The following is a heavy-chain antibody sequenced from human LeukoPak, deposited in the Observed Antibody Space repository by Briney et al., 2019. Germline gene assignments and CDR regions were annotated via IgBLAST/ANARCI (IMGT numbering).Heavy chain of an antibody. CDR2: ISWNSGSI. Sequence: GGSLRLACAASGFTFDDYAMHWVRQAPGKGLEWVSGISWNSGSIGYADSVKGRFTISRDNAKNSLYLQMNSLRAEDMALYYCAKGGSSGWYGGYFDYWGQGTLVTVSS. D-gene: IGHD6-19*01. CDR1: GFTFDDYA. CDR3: AKGGSSGWYGGYFDY. J-gene: IGHJ4*02. V-gene: IGHV3-9*03.